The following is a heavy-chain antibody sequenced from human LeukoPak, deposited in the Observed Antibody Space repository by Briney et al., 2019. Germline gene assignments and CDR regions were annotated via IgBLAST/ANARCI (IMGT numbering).Heavy chain of an antibody. CDR1: GYTFTSYG. CDR2: ISAYNGNT. Sequence: GASVKVSCKASGYTFTSYGISWVRQAPGQGLEWMGWISAYNGNTNYAQKLQGRVTMTTDTSTSTAYMELRSLRSDDTAVYYCARGRVVRGVIMWDFDYWGQGTLVTVSS. CDR3: ARGRVVRGVIMWDFDY. D-gene: IGHD3-10*01. V-gene: IGHV1-18*04. J-gene: IGHJ4*02.